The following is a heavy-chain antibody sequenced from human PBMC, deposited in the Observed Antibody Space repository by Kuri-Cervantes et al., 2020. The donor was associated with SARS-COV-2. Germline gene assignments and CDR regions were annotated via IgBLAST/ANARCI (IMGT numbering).Heavy chain of an antibody. V-gene: IGHV3-21*01. J-gene: IGHJ4*02. Sequence: GESRKISCAASGFTFSSYSMNWVRQAPGKGLEWVSSISSSSSYISYADSMKGRFTISRDNAKNSLYLQMNSLRAEDTAVYYRARGNYVMYSRWPTAPSDYWGQGTLVTVSS. CDR1: GFTFSSYS. CDR3: ARGNYVMYSRWPTAPSDY. CDR2: ISSSSSYI. D-gene: IGHD3-16*01.